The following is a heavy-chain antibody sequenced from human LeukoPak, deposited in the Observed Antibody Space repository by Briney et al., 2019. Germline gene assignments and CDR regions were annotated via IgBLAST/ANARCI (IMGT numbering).Heavy chain of an antibody. J-gene: IGHJ3*01. CDR3: ATERWLQY. V-gene: IGHV1-69*01. D-gene: IGHD5-24*01. Sequence: ASVKVSCKASGGTFSSYAINWVRQAPGQGLEWMGGIIPIFGTANYAQKFQGRVTITAAESTSTAYLELRSLTSEDTAVYFCATERWLQYWGQGTMVTVSS. CDR2: IIPIFGTA. CDR1: GGTFSSYA.